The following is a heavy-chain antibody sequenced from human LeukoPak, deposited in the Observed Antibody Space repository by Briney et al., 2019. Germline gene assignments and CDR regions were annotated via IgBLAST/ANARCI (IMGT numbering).Heavy chain of an antibody. CDR1: GFTFSNYA. CDR2: ICGHGISI. CDR3: AKGSSGYFADL. V-gene: IGHV3-23*01. J-gene: IGHJ5*02. D-gene: IGHD6-25*01. Sequence: GGSLRLSCEASGFTFSNYAMSWVRQAPGKGLEWVSGICGHGISIYYADFVKGRFTISRDNSKNTLFLQMSSLRAEDTALYFCAKGSSGYFADLWGQGTLVTVSS.